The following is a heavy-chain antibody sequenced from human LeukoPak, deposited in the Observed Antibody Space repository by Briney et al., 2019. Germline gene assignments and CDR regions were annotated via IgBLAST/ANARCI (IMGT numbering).Heavy chain of an antibody. V-gene: IGHV3-23*01. J-gene: IGHJ4*02. CDR1: GFTFNTHA. CDR3: AKDQGYSYYYLDY. D-gene: IGHD5-18*01. CDR2: IKGNGAST. Sequence: SGGSLRLSCAASGFTFNTHAMSWVRQAPGKGLEWVSGIKGNGASTYYSDSVKGRFTISRDNSKNTLYLQMSSLRAEDTAVYYCAKDQGYSYYYLDYWGQGTLVTVSS.